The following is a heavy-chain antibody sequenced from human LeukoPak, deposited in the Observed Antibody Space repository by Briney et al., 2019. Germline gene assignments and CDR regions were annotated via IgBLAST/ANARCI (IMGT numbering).Heavy chain of an antibody. D-gene: IGHD3-10*01. J-gene: IGHJ4*02. CDR2: INAGNGNT. CDR1: GYTFTSYA. V-gene: IGHV1-3*01. CDR3: ARAPAELVFDY. Sequence: ASVKVSCKASGYTFTSYAKHWVRQAPGQRLEWMGWINAGNGNTKYSQKFQGRVTITRDTSASTAYMELSSLRSEDTAVYYCARAPAELVFDYWGQGTLVTVSS.